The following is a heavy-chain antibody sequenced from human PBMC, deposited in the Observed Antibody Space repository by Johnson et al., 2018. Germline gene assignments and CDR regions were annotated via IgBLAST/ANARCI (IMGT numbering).Heavy chain of an antibody. CDR3: GNYMDV. CDR1: AVTVNSNY. J-gene: IGHJ6*03. CDR2: IYRNGDT. V-gene: IGHV3-66*02. Sequence: VQLVESGGGLVQPGGSLRLSCEASAVTVNSNYMSWVRQAPGKGLEWVASIYRNGDTYYAESVKGRFSISRDYSKTTMYLQMNSLRTEDTAVYYCGNYMDVRGKGTPVTVSS.